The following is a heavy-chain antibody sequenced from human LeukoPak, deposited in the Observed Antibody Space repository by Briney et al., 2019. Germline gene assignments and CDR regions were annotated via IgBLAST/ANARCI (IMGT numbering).Heavy chain of an antibody. V-gene: IGHV4-34*01. CDR3: ARRPGPVKGRPSSYTYYLDV. D-gene: IGHD7-27*01. Sequence: SETLSLTCAVYGGSLSNYYWTWIRQSPGKGLEWIGEINQRGSTNYNPSLESRVTMSVDTSKNQVSVELNSVTAADMAVYYCARRPGPVKGRPSSYTYYLDVWGKGTAVTVSS. CDR1: GGSLSNYY. J-gene: IGHJ6*03. CDR2: INQRGST.